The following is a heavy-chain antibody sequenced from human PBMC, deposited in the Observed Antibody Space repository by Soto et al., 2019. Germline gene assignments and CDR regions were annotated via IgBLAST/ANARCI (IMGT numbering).Heavy chain of an antibody. D-gene: IGHD2-15*01. V-gene: IGHV3-30*03. CDR3: ARDLGYCSGGACYSAYYYGMDV. Sequence: GGSLRLSCAASGFTFSSYGMHWVRQAPGKGLEWVSIISYDGSTEYYADSVKGRFTVSRDNSRNTLYLQMNSLGADDTAVYYCARDLGYCSGGACYSAYYYGMDVWGQGTTVTVSS. J-gene: IGHJ6*02. CDR1: GFTFSSYG. CDR2: ISYDGSTE.